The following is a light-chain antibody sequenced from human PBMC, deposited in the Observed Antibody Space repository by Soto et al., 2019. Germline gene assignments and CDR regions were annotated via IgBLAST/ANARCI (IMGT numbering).Light chain of an antibody. CDR1: SSDVGGYNY. CDR3: SSYAGSNNYV. V-gene: IGLV2-8*01. J-gene: IGLJ1*01. CDR2: EVS. Sequence: QSVLTQPPSASGSPGQSVTISCTGTSSDVGGYNYVSWYQQHPGKAPKPMIYEVSKRPSGVPDRFSGSKSGNTASLTVSGLQAEDEADYYCSSYAGSNNYVFGTGTQLTVL.